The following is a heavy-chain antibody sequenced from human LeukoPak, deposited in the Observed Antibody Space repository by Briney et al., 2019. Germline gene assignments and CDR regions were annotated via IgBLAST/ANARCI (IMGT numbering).Heavy chain of an antibody. D-gene: IGHD1-1*01. CDR3: ARHSLNEGYYFDY. Sequence: PSETLSLTCAVYGGSFSGYYWSWIRQPPGKGLEWIGEINHSGSTNYNPSLKSRVTISVDTSKNQFSLKLNSVTAADAAVYYCARHSLNEGYYFDYWGQGALVTVSS. J-gene: IGHJ4*02. CDR1: GGSFSGYY. CDR2: INHSGST. V-gene: IGHV4-34*01.